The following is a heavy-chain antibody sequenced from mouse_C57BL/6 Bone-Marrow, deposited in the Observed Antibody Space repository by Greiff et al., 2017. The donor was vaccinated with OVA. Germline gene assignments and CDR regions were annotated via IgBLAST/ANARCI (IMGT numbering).Heavy chain of an antibody. CDR1: GYTFTSYW. V-gene: IGHV1-64*01. J-gene: IGHJ3*01. D-gene: IGHD2-4*01. CDR3: ALYDYAWFAY. CDR2: IHPNSGST. Sequence: QVQLQQPGAELVKPGASVKLSCKASGYTFTSYWMHWVKQRPGQGLEWIGMIHPNSGSTNYNEKLKSKATLTVDKSSSTAYMQLSSLTSEDSAVYYCALYDYAWFAYWGQGTLVTVSA.